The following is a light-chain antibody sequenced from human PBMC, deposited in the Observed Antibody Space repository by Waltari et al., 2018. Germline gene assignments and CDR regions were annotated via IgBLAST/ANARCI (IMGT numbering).Light chain of an antibody. J-gene: IGLJ2*01. Sequence: QSALTQPRSVSGSPGQSVTLSCTGTNSDFGAYNYVSWYQQRPGKAPKLVIYDVDKRPSEVPDRFSGSKAGNTASLTISGLQADDEADYYCCSYAGRYTSVFGGGTKVTVL. CDR1: NSDFGAYNY. CDR2: DVD. V-gene: IGLV2-11*01. CDR3: CSYAGRYTSV.